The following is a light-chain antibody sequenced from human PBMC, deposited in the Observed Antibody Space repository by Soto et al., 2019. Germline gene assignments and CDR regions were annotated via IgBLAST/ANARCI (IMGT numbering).Light chain of an antibody. V-gene: IGLV2-14*01. CDR3: SYYTRSSTYV. Sequence: QSALTQPASVSGSPGQSITISCTGTSSDVGGYNYVSWYQQHPGKAPKLMIYEVSNRPSGVSNRFSGSKSGNTASLTISGSQAEDEAYYYCSYYTRSSTYVFGTGTKLTVL. CDR1: SSDVGGYNY. J-gene: IGLJ1*01. CDR2: EVS.